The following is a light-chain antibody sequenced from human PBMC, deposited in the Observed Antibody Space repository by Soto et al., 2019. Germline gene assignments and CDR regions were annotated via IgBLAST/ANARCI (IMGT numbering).Light chain of an antibody. CDR3: QLYSGSPWT. CDR1: QSISHKY. J-gene: IGKJ1*01. Sequence: EIVLTQSPGTLSMSPGERATLSCRASQSISHKYLAWFQKRPGQAPRLLIHGVSVRATGILDRFSASGFGTDFTLTISRLEPEDFAVYYCQLYSGSPWTFGQGTKVEIK. V-gene: IGKV3-20*01. CDR2: GVS.